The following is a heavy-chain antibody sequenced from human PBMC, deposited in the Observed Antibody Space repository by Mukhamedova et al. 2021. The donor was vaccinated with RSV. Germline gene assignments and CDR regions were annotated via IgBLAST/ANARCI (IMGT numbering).Heavy chain of an antibody. CDR2: ISSSGSTI. CDR3: ARIRGSGPPSSWFDP. Sequence: QAPGKGLEWVSYISSSGSTIYYADSVKGRFTISRDNAKNSLYLQMNSLRAEDTAVYYCARIRGSGPPSSWFDPWGQGTLVNVSS. J-gene: IGHJ5*02. V-gene: IGHV3-48*03. D-gene: IGHD6-19*01.